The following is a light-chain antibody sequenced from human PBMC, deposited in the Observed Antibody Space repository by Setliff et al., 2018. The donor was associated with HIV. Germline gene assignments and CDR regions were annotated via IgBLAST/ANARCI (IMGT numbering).Light chain of an antibody. CDR2: NNN. V-gene: IGLV1-44*01. J-gene: IGLJ1*01. CDR1: RSNIGSNA. CDR3: VTWDDSLNGYV. Sequence: QSVLTQPPSASGLPGQRVTISCSGSRSNIGSNAVNWYQQLPGTAPKLLIYNNNLRPSGVPDRFSGSNSGTSASLAISGLQSEDEADYYCVTWDDSLNGYVFGTGTKVTVL.